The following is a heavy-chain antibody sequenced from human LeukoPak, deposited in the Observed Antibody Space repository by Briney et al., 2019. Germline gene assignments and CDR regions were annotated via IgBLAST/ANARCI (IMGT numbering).Heavy chain of an antibody. CDR1: GGSINSGGYS. J-gene: IGHJ3*02. V-gene: IGHV4-30-4*07. CDR2: ISSTGST. Sequence: SETLSLTCAVSGGSINSGGYSWSWIRQPPGKGLERIGYISSTGSTYYNLSLKSRLSISSDTSKNQFSLNLSSVTAADTAVFYCARLGLTQDAFDIWGQGTVVTVSS. CDR3: ARLGLTQDAFDI. D-gene: IGHD1-26*01.